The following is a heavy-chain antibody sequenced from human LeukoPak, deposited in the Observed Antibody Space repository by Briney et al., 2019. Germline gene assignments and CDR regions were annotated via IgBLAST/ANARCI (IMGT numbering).Heavy chain of an antibody. Sequence: PGGSLRLSCAASGFTFSSYVMHWVRQAPGKGLEWVAVISYDGSNKYYADSVKGRFTISRDNSKNTLYLQMNSPKTEDTAVYYCPRGACGGSCTYFDYWGQGALVTVSS. J-gene: IGHJ4*02. CDR3: PRGACGGSCTYFDY. CDR2: ISYDGSNK. D-gene: IGHD2-15*01. V-gene: IGHV3-30*03. CDR1: GFTFSSYV.